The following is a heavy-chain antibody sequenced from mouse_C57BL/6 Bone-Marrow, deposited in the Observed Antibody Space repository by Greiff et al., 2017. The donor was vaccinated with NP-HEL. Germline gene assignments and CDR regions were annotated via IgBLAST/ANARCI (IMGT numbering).Heavy chain of an antibody. Sequence: EVQLVESGPVLVKPGPSVKISCKASGFTFTDYYMHWVKQSHGKSLEWIGLVYPYNGGTSYNQKFKGKATLTVDTSSSTAYMELNSLTSEDSAVYYCARETVTIYYYGSSPYFDYWGKGTTLTVSS. CDR2: VYPYNGGT. CDR1: GFTFTDYY. J-gene: IGHJ2*01. D-gene: IGHD1-1*01. V-gene: IGHV1-36*01. CDR3: ARETVTIYYYGSSPYFDY.